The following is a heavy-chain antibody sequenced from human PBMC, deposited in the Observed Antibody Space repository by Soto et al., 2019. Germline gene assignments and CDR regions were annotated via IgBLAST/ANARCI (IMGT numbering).Heavy chain of an antibody. CDR2: ISAYNGNT. CDR1: GYTFTSYG. V-gene: IGHV1-18*04. D-gene: IGHD6-6*01. J-gene: IGHJ5*02. CDR3: ARVGQHTYRSSPRNWFDT. Sequence: ASVKVSCKASGYTFTSYGISWVRQAPGQGLEWMGWISAYNGNTNYAQKLQGRVTMTTDTSTSTAYMELRSLRSDDTAVYYCARVGQHTYRSSPRNWFDTWGQRTLVTVSP.